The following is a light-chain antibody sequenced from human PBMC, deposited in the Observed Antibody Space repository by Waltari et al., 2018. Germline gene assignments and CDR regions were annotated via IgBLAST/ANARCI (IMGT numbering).Light chain of an antibody. CDR1: QSVLYNSNNKNY. CDR2: WAS. V-gene: IGKV4-1*01. Sequence: DIVMTQSPNSLAVSLGERATINYKSSQSVLYNSNNKNYLAWYQQNPGQPPKLLIYWASTRESGVPDRFSGSGSGTDFTLSISSLQAEDVAVYYCQQHYISRTFGQGTRVEIK. J-gene: IGKJ1*01. CDR3: QQHYISRT.